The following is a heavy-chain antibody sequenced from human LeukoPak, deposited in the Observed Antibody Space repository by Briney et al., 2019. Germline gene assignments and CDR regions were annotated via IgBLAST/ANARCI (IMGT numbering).Heavy chain of an antibody. V-gene: IGHV3-74*01. D-gene: IGHD3-22*01. CDR1: GFTFSSYG. CDR2: INSDGSST. Sequence: GGSLRLSCAASGFTFSSYGMHWVRQAPGKGLVWVSRINSDGSSTSYADSVKGRFTISRDNAKNTLYLQMNSLRAEDTAVYYCARAAYYYDSSGYRYFDYWGQGTLVTVSS. J-gene: IGHJ4*02. CDR3: ARAAYYYDSSGYRYFDY.